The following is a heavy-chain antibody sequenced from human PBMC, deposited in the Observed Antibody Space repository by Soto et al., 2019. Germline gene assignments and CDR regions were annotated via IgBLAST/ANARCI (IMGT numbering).Heavy chain of an antibody. D-gene: IGHD6-19*01. CDR1: GFPFSMYS. V-gene: IGHV3-48*02. CDR3: ARSVEGHFDY. J-gene: IGHJ4*02. CDR2: ITSDTNTI. Sequence: EVQLVESGGGLVQPGGALRLTCAASGFPFSMYSMNWVRQALGKGLEWSSYITSDTNTIKYADSVKGRFTISRDNAKNLVYLQMNSLRDEDTAVYFCARSVEGHFDYWGQGTVVTVSS.